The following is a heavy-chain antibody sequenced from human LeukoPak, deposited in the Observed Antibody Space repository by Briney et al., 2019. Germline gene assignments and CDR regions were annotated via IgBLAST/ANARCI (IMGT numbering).Heavy chain of an antibody. CDR3: ARDHPLGYCSSTSCRFFDY. V-gene: IGHV1-8*01. D-gene: IGHD2-2*01. Sequence: ASVKVSCMASGYTFTSYDINWVRQATGQGLEWMGWMNPNSGNTGYAQKFQGRVTMTRNTSISTAYMELSSLRSEDTAVYYCARDHPLGYCSSTSCRFFDYWGQGTLVTVSS. CDR1: GYTFTSYD. J-gene: IGHJ4*02. CDR2: MNPNSGNT.